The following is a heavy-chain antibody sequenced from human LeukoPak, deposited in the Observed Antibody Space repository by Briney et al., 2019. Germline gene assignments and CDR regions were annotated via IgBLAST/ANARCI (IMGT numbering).Heavy chain of an antibody. CDR3: ARGKFGDFWSGYYEATGWFDP. J-gene: IGHJ5*02. D-gene: IGHD3-3*01. CDR1: GGSFSGYY. CDR2: INHSGST. V-gene: IGHV4-34*01. Sequence: PSETLSLTCAVYGGSFSGYYWSWIRQPPGKGLEWIGEINHSGSTNYNPSLKSRVTISVDTSKNQFSLKLSSVTAADTAVYYCARGKFGDFWSGYYEATGWFDPWGQGTLVTVSS.